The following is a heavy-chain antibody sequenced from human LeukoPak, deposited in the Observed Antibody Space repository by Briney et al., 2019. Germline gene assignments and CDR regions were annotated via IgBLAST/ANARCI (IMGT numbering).Heavy chain of an antibody. D-gene: IGHD6-13*01. J-gene: IGHJ3*01. CDR1: GASINAYY. V-gene: IGHV4-59*12. CDR2: MSYSGRT. CDR3: AQQVVGASNSFDV. Sequence: SETLSPICNVSGASINAYYWTWIRQSPEKGLEWIASMSYSGRTDSNPSLKSRVSMSVGPSKSQFSLRLTSVTAADTAIYYCAQQVVGASNSFDVWGQGTFVAVSS.